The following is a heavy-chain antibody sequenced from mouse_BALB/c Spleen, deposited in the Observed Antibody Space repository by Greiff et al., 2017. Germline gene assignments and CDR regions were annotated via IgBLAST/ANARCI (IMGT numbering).Heavy chain of an antibody. CDR3: TRDYRSPNFDY. J-gene: IGHJ2*01. Sequence: EVQRVESGGGLVKPGGSLKLSCAASGFTFSSYTMSWVRQTPEKRLEWVATISSGGSYTYYPDSVKGRFTISKDNAMNTLYLQMSSLKSEDTAMYYCTRDYRSPNFDYWGQGTTLTVSS. D-gene: IGHD2-14*01. V-gene: IGHV5-6-4*01. CDR1: GFTFSSYT. CDR2: ISSGGSYT.